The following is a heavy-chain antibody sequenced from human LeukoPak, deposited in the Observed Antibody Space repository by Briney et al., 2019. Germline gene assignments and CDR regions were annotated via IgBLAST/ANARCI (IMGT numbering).Heavy chain of an antibody. D-gene: IGHD3-9*01. CDR2: IRNDGSNK. V-gene: IGHV3-30*02. Sequence: GGSLRLSCAASGFTFSGYGTHWVRQAPGKGLEWVAFIRNDGSNKYYAGSMKGRFTISRDNSKNTLYLQTNSLRTEDTAIYYCAKDDILTGYSLDYWGQGTLVTVSS. CDR1: GFTFSGYG. CDR3: AKDDILTGYSLDY. J-gene: IGHJ4*02.